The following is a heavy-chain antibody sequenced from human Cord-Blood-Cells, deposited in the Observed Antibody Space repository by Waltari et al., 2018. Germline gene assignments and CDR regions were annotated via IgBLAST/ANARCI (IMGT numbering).Heavy chain of an antibody. Sequence: QVQLQESGPGLVKPSGTLSLTCAVSGGSISGRNWWGWVRQPPGKGLEWIGEIYHSGSTNYNPSLKSRVTISVDKSKNQFSLKLSSVTAADTAVYYCARMESNYYYGMDVWGQGTTVTVSS. CDR1: GGSISGRNW. CDR3: ARMESNYYYGMDV. CDR2: IYHSGST. V-gene: IGHV4-4*02. J-gene: IGHJ6*02. D-gene: IGHD3-3*01.